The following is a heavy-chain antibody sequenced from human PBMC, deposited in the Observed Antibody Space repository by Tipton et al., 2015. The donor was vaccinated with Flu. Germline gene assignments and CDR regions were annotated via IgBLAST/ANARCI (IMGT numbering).Heavy chain of an antibody. CDR1: GVTVSNNY. CDR2: LYSGGGT. CDR3: AKDGWDTSGWYPFDY. V-gene: IGHV3-66*02. J-gene: IGHJ4*02. Sequence: QLVQSGGGLVQPGGSLRLSCAASGVTVSNNYMLWIRQPPGKGLEWVAHLYSGGGTYYADSVKGRFTISRDNSKNALYLLISSLRAEDTAVYYCAKDGWDTSGWYPFDYWGQGTLVTVSS. D-gene: IGHD6-19*01.